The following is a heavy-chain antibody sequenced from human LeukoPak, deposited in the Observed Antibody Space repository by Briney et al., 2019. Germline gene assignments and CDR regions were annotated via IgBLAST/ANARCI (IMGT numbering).Heavy chain of an antibody. J-gene: IGHJ4*02. D-gene: IGHD3-22*01. CDR3: ASQDASIYSESSTSPTYSD. Sequence: ASVKVSCKASGGTFTNYAFNWVRLAPGQGHEWMGGIIPIFDSAHYAQRFQGRITITTDESSTTAYMTLSSLTSDDTAVYYCASQDASIYSESSTSPTYSDWGQGTLVTVSS. CDR2: IIPIFDSA. V-gene: IGHV1-69*05. CDR1: GGTFTNYA.